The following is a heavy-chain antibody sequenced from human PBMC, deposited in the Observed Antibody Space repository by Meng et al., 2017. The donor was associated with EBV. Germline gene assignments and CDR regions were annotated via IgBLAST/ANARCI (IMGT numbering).Heavy chain of an antibody. D-gene: IGHD6-13*01. J-gene: IGHJ5*02. CDR2: INPNSGGT. Sequence: QVELGEAGAWVTKPGASVKVSCKASGDTFTGYYTHWVRQTPGQGLEWMGRINPNSGGTNYAQKFQGRVTMTRDTSISTAYMELSRLRSDDTAVYYCAKGADLAAAGTFWFDPWGQGTLVTVSS. CDR1: GDTFTGYY. V-gene: IGHV1-2*06. CDR3: AKGADLAAAGTFWFDP.